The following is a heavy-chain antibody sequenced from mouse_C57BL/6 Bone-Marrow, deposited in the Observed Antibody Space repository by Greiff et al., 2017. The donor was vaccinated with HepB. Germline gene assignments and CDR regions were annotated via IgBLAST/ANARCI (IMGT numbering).Heavy chain of an antibody. J-gene: IGHJ4*01. CDR2: IWRGGST. CDR1: GFSLTSYG. Sequence: VKLVESGPGLVQPSQSLSITCTVSGFSLTSYGVHWVRQSPGKGLEWLGVIWRGGSTDYNAAFMSRLSITKANSKSQVFFKMNSLQADDTAIYYCATLITSAMDYWGQGTSVTVSS. CDR3: ATLITSAMDY. V-gene: IGHV2-5*01. D-gene: IGHD1-1*01.